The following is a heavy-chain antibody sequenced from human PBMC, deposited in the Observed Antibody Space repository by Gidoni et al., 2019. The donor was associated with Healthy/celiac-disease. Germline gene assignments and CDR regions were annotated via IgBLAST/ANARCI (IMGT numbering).Heavy chain of an antibody. CDR1: GGSISSGSYY. CDR2: IYTSGST. CDR3: ARYSSGWYGY. D-gene: IGHD6-19*01. V-gene: IGHV4-61*02. J-gene: IGHJ4*02. Sequence: QVQLQESGPGLVKPSQTLSPTCTVSGGSISSGSYYWSWIRQPAGKGLEWIGRIYTSGSTNYNPSLKSRVTISVDTSKNQFSLKLSSVTAADTAVYYCARYSSGWYGYWGQGTLVTVSS.